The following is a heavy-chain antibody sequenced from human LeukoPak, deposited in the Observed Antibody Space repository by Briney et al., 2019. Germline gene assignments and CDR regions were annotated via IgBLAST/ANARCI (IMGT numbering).Heavy chain of an antibody. D-gene: IGHD3-22*01. J-gene: IGHJ4*02. Sequence: GGSLRLSCAASGFTFRGFLMSWVRQIPGKGLEWVANIKQDGSEKYYADALRGRLTISRDNAKNSLYLQMNSLRAEDTALYYCAREVSEGFDFWGQGTLVTVSS. V-gene: IGHV3-7*01. CDR1: GFTFRGFL. CDR2: IKQDGSEK. CDR3: AREVSEGFDF.